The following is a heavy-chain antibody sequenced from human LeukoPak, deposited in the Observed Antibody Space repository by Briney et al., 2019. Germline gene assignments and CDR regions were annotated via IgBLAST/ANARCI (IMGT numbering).Heavy chain of an antibody. CDR2: IKQDGSKK. CDR3: ARAETTAAPNYYYYYYMDV. D-gene: IGHD4-17*01. Sequence: AGGSLRLSCAASGFTFSSYGMSWVRQAPGKGLEWVANIKQDGSKKYYVDSVKGRFTISRDNAKNSLYLQMNSLRAEDTTVYYCARAETTAAPNYYYYYYMDVWSKGTTVTVSS. V-gene: IGHV3-7*01. CDR1: GFTFSSYG. J-gene: IGHJ6*03.